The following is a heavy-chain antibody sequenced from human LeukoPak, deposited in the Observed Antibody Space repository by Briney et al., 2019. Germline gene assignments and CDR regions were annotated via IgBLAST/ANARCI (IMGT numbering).Heavy chain of an antibody. CDR3: AREGGGYCSSTSCPQVGY. J-gene: IGHJ4*02. Sequence: ASVKVSCKASGYTFTGYYMHWVRQAPGQGLEWMGWINPNSGGTNYAQKFQGRVTMTRDTSISTAYMELSRLRSDDTDVYYCAREGGGYCSSTSCPQVGYWGQGTLVTVSS. V-gene: IGHV1-2*02. CDR2: INPNSGGT. CDR1: GYTFTGYY. D-gene: IGHD2-2*01.